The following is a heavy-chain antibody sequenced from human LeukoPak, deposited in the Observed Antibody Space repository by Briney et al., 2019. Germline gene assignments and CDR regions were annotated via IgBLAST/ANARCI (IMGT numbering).Heavy chain of an antibody. CDR3: AKVPSSAYDSSGSDFDY. CDR1: VFTLINYA. J-gene: IGHJ4*02. V-gene: IGHV3-23*01. CDR2: ISGSGGST. D-gene: IGHD3-22*01. Sequence: GGSLRLSRAASVFTLINYAMSWVREAPGKGLEWGSAISGSGGSTYYADSVQSRFSISRDNSKNPLYLQMDSLRAEDTAVYYCAKVPSSAYDSSGSDFDYWGQGTLVTVSS.